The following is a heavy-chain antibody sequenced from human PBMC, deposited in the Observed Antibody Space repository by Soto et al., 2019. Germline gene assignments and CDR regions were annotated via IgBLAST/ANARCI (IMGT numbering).Heavy chain of an antibody. CDR2: INPNSGGT. D-gene: IGHD6-13*01. CDR3: ARVPRIAAAGTNWFDP. J-gene: IGHJ5*02. V-gene: IGHV1-2*02. Sequence: EASVKVSCKASGYTFTGYYMHWVRQAPGQGLEWMGWINPNSGGTNYAQKFQGRVTMTRDTSISTAYMELSRLRSDDTAVYYCARVPRIAAAGTNWFDPWGQGTLVTVSS. CDR1: GYTFTGYY.